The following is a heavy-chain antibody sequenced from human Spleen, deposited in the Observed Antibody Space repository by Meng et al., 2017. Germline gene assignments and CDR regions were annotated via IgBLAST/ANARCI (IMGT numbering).Heavy chain of an antibody. CDR3: ARFSDYYDSSGYYYFDY. J-gene: IGHJ4*02. Sequence: SETLSLTCTVSGYSISSGHYWGWIRQSPGKGLEWIGNIYHSGSTYYNPSLKSRVTISVDTSKNQFSLKLSSVTAADTAVYYCARFSDYYDSSGYYYFDYWGQGTLVTVSS. CDR1: GYSISSGHY. CDR2: IYHSGST. V-gene: IGHV4-38-2*02. D-gene: IGHD3-22*01.